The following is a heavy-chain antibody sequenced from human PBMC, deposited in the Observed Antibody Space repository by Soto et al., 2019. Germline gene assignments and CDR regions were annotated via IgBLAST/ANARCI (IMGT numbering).Heavy chain of an antibody. CDR3: AREFLFPGVVTIGPNYYYYYMDV. CDR1: GFTFSSYG. Sequence: GGSLRLSCAASGFTFSSYGMHWVRQAPGKGLEWVAVIWYDGSNKYYADSVKGRFTISRDNSKNTLYLQMNSLRAEDTAVYYCAREFLFPGVVTIGPNYYYYYMDVWGKGTTVTVSS. V-gene: IGHV3-33*08. J-gene: IGHJ6*03. D-gene: IGHD3-3*01. CDR2: IWYDGSNK.